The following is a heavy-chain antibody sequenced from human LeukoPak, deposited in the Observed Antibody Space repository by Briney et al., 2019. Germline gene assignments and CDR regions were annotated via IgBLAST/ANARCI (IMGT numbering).Heavy chain of an antibody. D-gene: IGHD2-8*01. CDR2: IYYSGST. J-gene: IGHJ5*02. CDR1: GGSISSNDYY. Sequence: SETLSLTCTVSGGSISSNDYYWSWIRQPPGKGLEWIGYIYYSGSTYYNPSLKSRVTISVDTSENQVSLKLSSVTAADTAVYYCARSAPVLRNWFDPWGQGTLVTVSS. CDR3: ARSAPVLRNWFDP. V-gene: IGHV4-30-4*08.